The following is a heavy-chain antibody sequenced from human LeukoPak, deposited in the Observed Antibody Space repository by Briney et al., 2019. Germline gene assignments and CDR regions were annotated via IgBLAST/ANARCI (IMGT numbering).Heavy chain of an antibody. J-gene: IGHJ4*02. CDR1: GSTFSSYA. CDR2: ISYDGSNK. CDR3: ARSYYYDSSGYLN. V-gene: IGHV3-30*04. D-gene: IGHD3-22*01. Sequence: GGSLRLSCAASGSTFSSYAMHWVRQAPGKGLEWVAVISYDGSNKYYADSVKGRFTISRDNSKNTLYLQMNSLRAEDTAVYYCARSYYYDSSGYLNWGQGTLVTVSS.